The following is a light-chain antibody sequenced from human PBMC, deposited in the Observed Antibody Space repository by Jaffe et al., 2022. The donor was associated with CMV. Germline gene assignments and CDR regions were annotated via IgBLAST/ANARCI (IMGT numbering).Light chain of an antibody. CDR1: QSVPSDY. Sequence: EIVLTQSPGTLSLSLGERATLSCRASQSVPSDYLAWYQQTPGRAPRLLIYGAFKRATDMSDRFSGSGSGTDFTLTISRLEPEDFAVYYCQQYGRAPYTFGQGTKLEIK. CDR3: QQYGRAPYT. CDR2: GAF. V-gene: IGKV3-20*01. J-gene: IGKJ2*01.